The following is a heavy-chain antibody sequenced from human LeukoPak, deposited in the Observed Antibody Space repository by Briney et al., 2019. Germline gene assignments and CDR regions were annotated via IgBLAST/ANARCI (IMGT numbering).Heavy chain of an antibody. CDR2: IDTAGNA. V-gene: IGHV3-13*01. CDR1: EFTFSSYD. CDR3: ARAKVPGIQTAGRVNYFDS. Sequence: PGGSLRLSCAASEFTFSSYDMHWVRQATGKGLEWVSTIDTAGNAWYPDSVKGRFTISRENAKNSLNLQMNSLRVGDTAVYYCARAKVPGIQTAGRVNYFDSWGQGTLVTVSA. J-gene: IGHJ4*02. D-gene: IGHD6-13*01.